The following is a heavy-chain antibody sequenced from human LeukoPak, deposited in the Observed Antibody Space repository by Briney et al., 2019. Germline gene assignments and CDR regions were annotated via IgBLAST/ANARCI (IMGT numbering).Heavy chain of an antibody. CDR1: GFTFSNSW. V-gene: IGHV3-7*01. CDR3: VRESDVWSGPGIGRPLDV. Sequence: GGSLRLSCTASGFTFSNSWMTWVRRVPGRGLEWVANIKEDGTDKQYVDSVRGRFTISRDNGKNLVFLQMDGLRAEDTGVYHCVRESDVWSGPGIGRPLDVWGKGTTVTVSS. D-gene: IGHD3-3*01. J-gene: IGHJ6*04. CDR2: IKEDGTDK.